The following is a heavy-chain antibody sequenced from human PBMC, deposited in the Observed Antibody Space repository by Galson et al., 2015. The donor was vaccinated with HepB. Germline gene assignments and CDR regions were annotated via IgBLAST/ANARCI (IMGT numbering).Heavy chain of an antibody. CDR3: ATVSSSSWWAEGYYYYGMDV. D-gene: IGHD6-13*01. V-gene: IGHV1-24*01. J-gene: IGHJ6*02. CDR1: GYTLTELS. CDR2: FDPEDGET. Sequence: SVKVSCKVSGYTLTELSMHWVRQAPGKGLEWMGGFDPEDGETIYAQKFQGRVTMTEDTSTDTAYMELSSLRSEDTAVYYCATVSSSSWWAEGYYYYGMDVWGQGTTVTVSS.